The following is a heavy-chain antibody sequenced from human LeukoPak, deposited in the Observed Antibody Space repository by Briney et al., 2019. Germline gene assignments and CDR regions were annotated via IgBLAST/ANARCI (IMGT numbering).Heavy chain of an antibody. CDR1: GFTFSTYW. Sequence: GGSLRLSCAASGFTFSTYWMSWVRQAPGKGLEWVANIKQDGSEKDYVDSVKGRLTISRDNAKNSLFLQMNSLRAEDTAVYYCARRLGNAFDIWGQGTMVTVSS. J-gene: IGHJ3*02. CDR3: ARRLGNAFDI. D-gene: IGHD3-9*01. CDR2: IKQDGSEK. V-gene: IGHV3-7*01.